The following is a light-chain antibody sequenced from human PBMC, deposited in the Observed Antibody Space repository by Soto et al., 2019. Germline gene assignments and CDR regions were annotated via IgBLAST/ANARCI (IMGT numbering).Light chain of an antibody. V-gene: IGKV1-33*01. CDR1: EDISNY. Sequence: DIQMTQSPSSLSASVGERVTITCRANEDISNYLNWYQQKPGRAPKLLIYDASTLETGVPSRFSGSGSGTHFTFTISSLQPEDVGTYYCQKYNSAPPLVTFGPGTKVDIK. CDR3: QKYNSAPPLVT. CDR2: DAS. J-gene: IGKJ3*01.